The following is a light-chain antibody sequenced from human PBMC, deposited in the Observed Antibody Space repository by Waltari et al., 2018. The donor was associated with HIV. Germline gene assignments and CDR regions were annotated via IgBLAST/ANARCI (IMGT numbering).Light chain of an antibody. CDR2: DVS. Sequence: QSALTQPRSVSGSPGQSVTISCTGTSRELGGYNYVSWYQQHPGTAPKLMIYDVSKRPSGVPDRFSGSKSGNTASLTISGLQAEDEADYYCCSYAGSYTFAWVFGGGTKLTVL. J-gene: IGLJ3*02. CDR3: CSYAGSYTFAWV. V-gene: IGLV2-11*02. CDR1: SRELGGYNY.